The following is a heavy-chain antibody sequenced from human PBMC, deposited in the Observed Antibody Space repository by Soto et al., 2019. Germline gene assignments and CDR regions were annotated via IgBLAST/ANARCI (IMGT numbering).Heavy chain of an antibody. J-gene: IGHJ5*02. CDR3: AKDKPRYCISTSCYVSWFDP. D-gene: IGHD2-2*01. CDR1: GFTFSSYA. Sequence: PGGSLRLSCAASGFTFSSYAMSWVRQAPGKGLEWVSAISGSGGSTYYADSVKGRFTISRDNSKNTLYLQMNSLRAEDTAVYYCAKDKPRYCISTSCYVSWFDPWGQGTLVTVSS. V-gene: IGHV3-23*01. CDR2: ISGSGGST.